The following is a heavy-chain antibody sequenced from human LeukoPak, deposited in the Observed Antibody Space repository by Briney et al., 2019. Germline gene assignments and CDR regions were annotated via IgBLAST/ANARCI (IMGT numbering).Heavy chain of an antibody. V-gene: IGHV4-39*01. J-gene: IGHJ5*02. CDR1: GGSINSNSYY. CDR2: IYYSGGT. D-gene: IGHD3-16*02. CDR3: ATTPRSVWGSYRPNWFDP. Sequence: SETLSLTCTVSGGSINSNSYYWGWIRQPPGKGLEWIGSIYYSGGTYYNPALKSRVTISVDTSKNQFSLKLSSVTAADTAVYYCATTPRSVWGSYRPNWFDPWGQGTLVTVSS.